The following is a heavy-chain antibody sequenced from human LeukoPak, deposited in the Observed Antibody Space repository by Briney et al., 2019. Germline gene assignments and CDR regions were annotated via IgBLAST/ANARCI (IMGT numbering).Heavy chain of an antibody. CDR1: GFTFSTYS. V-gene: IGHV3-48*01. J-gene: IGHJ4*02. Sequence: QPGGSLRLSCAASGFTFSTYSMSWVRQAPGKGLERVSYISSISSIIYYADSVKGRFTISRDNARNSLYLQMNSLRAEDTAVYYCTRSRPGTEAGQPNFDYWGQGTLVTVSS. D-gene: IGHD6-13*01. CDR2: ISSISSII. CDR3: TRSRPGTEAGQPNFDY.